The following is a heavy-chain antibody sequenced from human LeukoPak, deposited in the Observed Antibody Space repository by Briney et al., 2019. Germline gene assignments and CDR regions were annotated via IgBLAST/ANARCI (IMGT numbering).Heavy chain of an antibody. J-gene: IGHJ4*02. CDR1: GYTFTSYY. V-gene: IGHV1-46*01. CDR2: INPSGGST. Sequence: ASVEVSCKASGYTFTSYYMHWVRQAPGQGLEWMGIINPSGGSTSYAQKFQGRVTMTRDTSTSTVYMELSSLRSEDTAVYYCARSYDSSGYYLGRFDYWGQGTLVTVSS. D-gene: IGHD3-22*01. CDR3: ARSYDSSGYYLGRFDY.